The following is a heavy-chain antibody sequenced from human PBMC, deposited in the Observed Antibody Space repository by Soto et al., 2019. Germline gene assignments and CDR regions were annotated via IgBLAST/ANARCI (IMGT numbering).Heavy chain of an antibody. V-gene: IGHV1-2*02. CDR3: AKGGGYGHGH. D-gene: IGHD5-12*01. Sequence: QLVQSGAEVTKPGASVKVSCKTSGYNFSAHYIHWVRQPPGQGLEWMGWISPRRGDHHSADKFQDRCTPAADTATTTAFMHMSGLRVNASAVYYCAKGGGYGHGHWGQGTPIIVSS. CDR2: ISPRRGDH. CDR1: GYNFSAHY. J-gene: IGHJ4*02.